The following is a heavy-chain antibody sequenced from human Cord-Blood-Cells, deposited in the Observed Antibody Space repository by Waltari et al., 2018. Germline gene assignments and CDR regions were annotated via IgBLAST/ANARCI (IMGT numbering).Heavy chain of an antibody. CDR2: IVVGSGNT. Sequence: QMQLVQSGPEVKKPGTSVKVSCKASGFTFTSSAVQWVRQARGQRLEWIGWIVVGSGNTNYAQKFQKRGTITRDMSTSTAYMEPSSLRSEDTAVYYCAASRFYTDFWSGPDYWGQGTLVTVSS. CDR1: GFTFTSSA. J-gene: IGHJ4*02. D-gene: IGHD3-3*01. CDR3: AASRFYTDFWSGPDY. V-gene: IGHV1-58*01.